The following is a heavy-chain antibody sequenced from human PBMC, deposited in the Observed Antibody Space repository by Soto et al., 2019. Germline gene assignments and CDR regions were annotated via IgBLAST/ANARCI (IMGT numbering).Heavy chain of an antibody. J-gene: IGHJ6*02. CDR3: ASGAWGDFWSGYYSGAPHYGMDV. V-gene: IGHV1-3*01. Sequence: ASVKVSCKASGYTFTSYGMHWVRQAPGQRLEWMGWINAGNGNTKYSQKFQGRVTITRDTSASTAYMELSSLRSEDTAVYYCASGAWGDFWSGYYSGAPHYGMDVWGQGTTVTVSS. CDR2: INAGNGNT. CDR1: GYTFTSYG. D-gene: IGHD3-3*01.